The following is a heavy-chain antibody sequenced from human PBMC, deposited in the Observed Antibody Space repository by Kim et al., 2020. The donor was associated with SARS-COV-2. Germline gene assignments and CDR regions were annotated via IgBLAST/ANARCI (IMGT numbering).Heavy chain of an antibody. CDR1: GGTFSSYA. CDR3: ARSMIGSSSWYESLYYGMDV. Sequence: SVKVSCKASGGTFSSYAISWVRQAPGQGLEWMGGIIPIFGTANYAQKFQGRVTITADESTSTAYMELSSLRSEDTAVYYCARSMIGSSSWYESLYYGMDVWGQGTTVTVSS. D-gene: IGHD6-13*01. V-gene: IGHV1-69*13. CDR2: IIPIFGTA. J-gene: IGHJ6*02.